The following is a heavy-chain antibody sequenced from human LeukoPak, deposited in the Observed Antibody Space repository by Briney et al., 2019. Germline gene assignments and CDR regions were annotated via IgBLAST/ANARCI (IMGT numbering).Heavy chain of an antibody. CDR3: ARGWPIRLNWFDP. CDR2: MNPNSGNT. J-gene: IGHJ5*02. V-gene: IGHV1-8*01. Sequence: ASVKVSCKASGNTFTSYDINWVRQATGQGLEWMGWMNPNSGNTGYAQKFQGRVTMTRNTSISTAYMELSSLRSEDTAVYYCARGWPIRLNWFDPWGQGTLVTVSS. CDR1: GNTFTSYD.